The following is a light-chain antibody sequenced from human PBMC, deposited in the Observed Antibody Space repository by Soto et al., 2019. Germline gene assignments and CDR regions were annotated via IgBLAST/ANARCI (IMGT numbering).Light chain of an antibody. CDR2: DAS. J-gene: IGKJ5*01. Sequence: DIVLTQSPATLSFSPGERATLSCRASRSVSSYLAWYQQKPGQAPRLLIYDASNRATGIPARFSGSGSGTDFTLTISSLEPEDFAVYHCKQRRNWPLTFGQGTRLEIX. CDR1: RSVSSY. V-gene: IGKV3-11*01. CDR3: KQRRNWPLT.